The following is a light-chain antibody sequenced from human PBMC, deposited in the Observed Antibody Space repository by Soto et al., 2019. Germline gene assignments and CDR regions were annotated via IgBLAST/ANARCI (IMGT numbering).Light chain of an antibody. V-gene: IGLV2-14*01. CDR3: SSFTRSSTYV. J-gene: IGLJ1*01. CDR1: SSDVGAYNF. CDR2: EVN. Sequence: QSALTQPASVSGSPGQSITISCTGTSSDVGAYNFVSWYQQYPGKAPKVMIYEVNNRPSGVSNRFSGSKSGNTASLTISGLQAEDEADYYCSSFTRSSTYVCGSGTKVTVL.